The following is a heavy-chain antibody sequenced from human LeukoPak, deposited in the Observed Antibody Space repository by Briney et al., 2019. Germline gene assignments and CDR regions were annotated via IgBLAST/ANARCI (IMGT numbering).Heavy chain of an antibody. Sequence: GASVKVSCKASGYTFTSYAMNWVRQAPGQGLEWMGWINTNTGNPTYAQGFTGRFVFSLDTSVSTAYLQISSLKAEDTAVYYCARFQAVAGTRWFDPWGQGTLVTVSS. CDR2: INTNTGNP. V-gene: IGHV7-4-1*02. D-gene: IGHD6-19*01. J-gene: IGHJ5*02. CDR1: GYTFTSYA. CDR3: ARFQAVAGTRWFDP.